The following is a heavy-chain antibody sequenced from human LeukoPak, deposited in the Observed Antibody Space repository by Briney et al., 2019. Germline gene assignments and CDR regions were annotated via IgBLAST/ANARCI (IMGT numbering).Heavy chain of an antibody. CDR3: ARGVDNTAMVSIS. J-gene: IGHJ5*02. CDR2: ISYDGSNK. V-gene: IGHV3-30*04. D-gene: IGHD5-18*01. Sequence: GGSLRLSCAASGFTFSSYAMHWVRQAPGKGLEWVAAISYDGSNKYSADSVKGRFTISRDNSKNSLYLQMNSLRAEDTAVYYCARGVDNTAMVSISWGQGTLVTVSS. CDR1: GFTFSSYA.